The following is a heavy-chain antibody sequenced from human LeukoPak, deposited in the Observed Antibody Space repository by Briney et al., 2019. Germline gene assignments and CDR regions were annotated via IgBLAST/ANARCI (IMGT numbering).Heavy chain of an antibody. CDR2: LNTDGSST. CDR1: GFTFSSHW. Sequence: QPGGSLRLSCAASGFTFSSHWMHWVRQAPGKGLVWVSRLNTDGSSTVYADSVKGRFTISRDNAKNTQYLQMNSLRAEDTAVYYCARGYYDSNDSNRSNWFEPWGQGTLVTVSS. D-gene: IGHD3-22*01. CDR3: ARGYYDSNDSNRSNWFEP. J-gene: IGHJ5*02. V-gene: IGHV3-74*01.